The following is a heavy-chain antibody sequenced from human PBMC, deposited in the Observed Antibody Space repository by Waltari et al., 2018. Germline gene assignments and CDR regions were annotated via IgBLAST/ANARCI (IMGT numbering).Heavy chain of an antibody. CDR3: ARASRRGYYYDSSGYFQEHYFDY. V-gene: IGHV1-3*03. Sequence: QVHLVQSGAEVKKPGSSVKVSCKASGYTFTNHAIHWVRQAPGHRLEWMGWIKVDKGNTRYAQEIHGRVTITRDTSATTGNMERSSLGSDDMAVYYCARASRRGYYYDSSGYFQEHYFDYWGQGALVTVSS. CDR1: GYTFTNHA. J-gene: IGHJ4*02. D-gene: IGHD3-22*01. CDR2: IKVDKGNT.